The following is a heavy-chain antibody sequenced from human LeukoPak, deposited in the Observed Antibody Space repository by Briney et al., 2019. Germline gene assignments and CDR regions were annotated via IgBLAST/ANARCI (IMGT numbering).Heavy chain of an antibody. D-gene: IGHD6-19*01. J-gene: IGHJ1*01. CDR1: GGSISNYL. Sequence: SETLSLTCNVSGGSISNYLWSWIRQPPGKGLEWIGYIYYSGSTNYNPSLKSRITILVDTSKNQFSLKVSSVTAADTAVYYCARATGIAVDLPGEYFQHWGQGTLVTVSA. V-gene: IGHV4-59*01. CDR3: ARATGIAVDLPGEYFQH. CDR2: IYYSGST.